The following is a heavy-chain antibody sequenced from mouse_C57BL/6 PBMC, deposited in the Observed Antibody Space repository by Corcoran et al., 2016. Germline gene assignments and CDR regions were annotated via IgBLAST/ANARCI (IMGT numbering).Heavy chain of an antibody. V-gene: IGHV1-76*01. CDR3: ARVGDSSGYPDY. J-gene: IGHJ2*01. Sequence: QVQLKQSGAELVRPGASVKLSCKASVYTFTDYYINWVKQRPGQGLEWIARIYPGSGNTYYNEKFKGKATLTAEKSSSTAYMQLSSLTSEDSAVYFCARVGDSSGYPDYWGQGTTLTVSS. D-gene: IGHD3-2*02. CDR2: IYPGSGNT. CDR1: VYTFTDYY.